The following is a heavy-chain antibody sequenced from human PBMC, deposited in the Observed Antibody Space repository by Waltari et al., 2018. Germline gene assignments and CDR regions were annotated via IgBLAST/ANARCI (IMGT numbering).Heavy chain of an antibody. V-gene: IGHV1-3*03. CDR3: ARWGVGVRWDDAFDI. CDR1: GYPFPHYP. D-gene: IGHD2-21*01. J-gene: IGHJ3*02. Sequence: QVQLVQSGAAVRKPGASVKFSCKASGYPFPHYPMPWVRQAPGQRLEWMGWITAGNGNTKYSQEFQGRVTMTRDTAASTAYMELSSLRSEDMAVYYCARWGVGVRWDDAFDIWGQGTMVTVSS. CDR2: ITAGNGNT.